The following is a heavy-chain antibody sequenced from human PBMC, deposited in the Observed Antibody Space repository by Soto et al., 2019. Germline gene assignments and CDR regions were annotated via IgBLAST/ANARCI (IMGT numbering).Heavy chain of an antibody. CDR3: AQTLGLSVSGPGRFDL. J-gene: IGHJ2*01. D-gene: IGHD6-19*01. CDR2: ITPIFGTP. V-gene: IGHV1-69*12. Sequence: QVQLVQSGTEVKKPGSSVKVSCKASGGTFSRYAIYWVRQAPGQGLEWMGGITPIFGTPNYAQKFQGRVTITADGSTKTAYMELRRLRSEDTAVYYCAQTLGLSVSGPGRFDLWGRGTLVTVTS. CDR1: GGTFSRYA.